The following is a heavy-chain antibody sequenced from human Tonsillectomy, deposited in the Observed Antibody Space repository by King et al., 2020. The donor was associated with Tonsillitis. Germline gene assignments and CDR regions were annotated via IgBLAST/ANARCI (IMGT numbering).Heavy chain of an antibody. Sequence: VQLVESGGGLVKPGGSLRLSCAASGFTIFNFSMNWVRQAPGKGLEWVSYITSDSSYIYYADSVKGRVTVSIDSARSSLSLQMNNLRAEDTALYYCAGVPIYCNTGGCYSRGMDVWGQGTTVTVSS. CDR2: ITSDSSYI. D-gene: IGHD2-21*01. V-gene: IGHV3-21*01. CDR3: AGVPIYCNTGGCYSRGMDV. CDR1: GFTIFNFS. J-gene: IGHJ6*02.